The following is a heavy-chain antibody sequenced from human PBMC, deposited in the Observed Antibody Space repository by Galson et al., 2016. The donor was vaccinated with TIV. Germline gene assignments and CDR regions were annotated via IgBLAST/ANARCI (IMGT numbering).Heavy chain of an antibody. CDR2: VSLSGSHT. CDR1: GFSFRNFV. Sequence: SLRLSCAVSGFSFRNFVMSWVRLAPGKGLEWVSSVSLSGSHTYYADSVKGRFTISRDTSRYTLSLHLNDLRAGDTAIYYCAKVGKSGDYSWDAFDVWGQGTVVTVFS. D-gene: IGHD1-26*01. CDR3: AKVGKSGDYSWDAFDV. V-gene: IGHV3-23*01. J-gene: IGHJ3*01.